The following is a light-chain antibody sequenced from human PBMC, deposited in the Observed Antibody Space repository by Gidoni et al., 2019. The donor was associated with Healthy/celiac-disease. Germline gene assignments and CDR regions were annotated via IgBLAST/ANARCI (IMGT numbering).Light chain of an antibody. CDR2: WAS. V-gene: IGKV4-1*01. CDR1: QSVLYSSNNKNY. Sequence: DIVMTQSPDSLAVSLGERATINCKSSQSVLYSSNNKNYLAWFQQKPGQPPKLLIYWASTRESGVPDRFSGSGSGTDFTLTISSLQAEDVAVYFCRQYYSTPPHTFGQGTKLEIK. J-gene: IGKJ2*01. CDR3: RQYYSTPPHT.